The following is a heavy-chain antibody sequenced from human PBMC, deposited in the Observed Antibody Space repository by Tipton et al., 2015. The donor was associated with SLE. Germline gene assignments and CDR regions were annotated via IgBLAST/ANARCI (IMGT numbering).Heavy chain of an antibody. Sequence: TLSLTCSVSGGSISNFYWSWIRQPAGKGLEWIGRIYRSGSTDYNTSLTSRVTMSVDTSRNRFSLKLTSVTAADAAVYYCAREGDRDYFDFWGQGMLVTVS. CDR3: AREGDRDYFDF. V-gene: IGHV4-4*07. J-gene: IGHJ4*02. CDR2: IYRSGST. CDR1: GGSISNFY. D-gene: IGHD2-21*02.